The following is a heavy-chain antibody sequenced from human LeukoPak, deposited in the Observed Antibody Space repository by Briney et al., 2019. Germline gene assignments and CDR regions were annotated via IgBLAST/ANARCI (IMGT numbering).Heavy chain of an antibody. Sequence: SETLSLTCTVSGGPISSYYWSWIRQPPGKGLEWIGYIYYSGSTNYNPSLKSRVTISVDTSKNQFSLKLSSVTAADTAVYYCARGLEHLDYWGQGTLVTVSS. J-gene: IGHJ4*02. V-gene: IGHV4-59*01. CDR3: ARGLEHLDY. CDR2: IYYSGST. CDR1: GGPISSYY. D-gene: IGHD1/OR15-1a*01.